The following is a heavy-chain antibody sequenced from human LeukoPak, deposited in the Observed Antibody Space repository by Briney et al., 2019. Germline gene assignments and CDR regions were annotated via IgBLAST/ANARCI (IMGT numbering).Heavy chain of an antibody. CDR3: ARFLKTGYWAQYYYFDL. V-gene: IGHV3-21*01. Sequence: GGSLRLSCAASGFTISDYTMNWVRQAPGKGLEWVSSISSSSSYIYYADSVKGRFTISRDNAKNELYLQMNSLRAEDTAVYYCARFLKTGYWAQYYYFDLWGRGTLVTVSS. D-gene: IGHD3-9*01. CDR2: ISSSSSYI. J-gene: IGHJ2*01. CDR1: GFTISDYT.